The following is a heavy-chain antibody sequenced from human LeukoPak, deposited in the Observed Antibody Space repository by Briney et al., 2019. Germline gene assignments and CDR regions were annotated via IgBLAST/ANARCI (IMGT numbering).Heavy chain of an antibody. CDR1: GYSFTNYW. J-gene: IGHJ4*02. CDR2: IYPGDSDT. D-gene: IGHD3-16*01. CDR3: ARRPGGIRTGGFDY. V-gene: IGHV5-51*01. Sequence: GESLKISCKGSGYSFTNYWIGWVRQTPGKGLEWMGIIYPGDSDTTYSPSFQGQVTTSADKSISTAYLQWNSLKASDTAMYYCARRPGGIRTGGFDYWGQGTLVTVSS.